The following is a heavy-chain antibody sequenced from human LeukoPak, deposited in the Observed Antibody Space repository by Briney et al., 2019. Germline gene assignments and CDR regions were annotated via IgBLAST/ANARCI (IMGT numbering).Heavy chain of an antibody. CDR3: AKGHGPGYCSSTSCPSGVVDY. CDR1: GFTFSSYG. Sequence: GRSLTLSCAASGFTFSSYGMHWVRQAPGKGLEWVAVISYDGSNKYYADSMKGRFTISRDNSTITLYLQVNILRAEDTAVYYCAKGHGPGYCSSTSCPSGVVDYWGQGTLVTVSS. D-gene: IGHD2-2*03. CDR2: ISYDGSNK. V-gene: IGHV3-30*18. J-gene: IGHJ4*02.